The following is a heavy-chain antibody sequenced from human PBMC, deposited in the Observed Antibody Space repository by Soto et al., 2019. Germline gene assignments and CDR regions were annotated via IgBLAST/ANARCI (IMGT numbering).Heavy chain of an antibody. CDR1: GYTFTGYY. Sequence: ASVKVSCKASGYTFTGYYMHWVRQAPGQGLEWMGWINPNSGGTNYAQKFQGWVTMTRDTSISTAYMELSRLRSDDTAVYYCARDRPTVTTGYCYYGMDVWGQGTTVTV. CDR2: INPNSGGT. D-gene: IGHD4-4*01. V-gene: IGHV1-2*04. CDR3: ARDRPTVTTGYCYYGMDV. J-gene: IGHJ6*02.